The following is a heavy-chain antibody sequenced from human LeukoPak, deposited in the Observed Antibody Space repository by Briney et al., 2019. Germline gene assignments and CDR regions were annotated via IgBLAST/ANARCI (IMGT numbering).Heavy chain of an antibody. CDR2: INPSGSST. D-gene: IGHD4-17*01. CDR1: GYSFTSHY. Sequence: ASVKVSCKASGYSFTSHYMHWVRQAPGQGLEWMGLINPSGSSTLYAQKFQGRVTMTRDMSTSTVYMELSSLRSEDTAVYYCALEAGGYGATGELDYWGQGTLVTVSS. V-gene: IGHV1-46*01. J-gene: IGHJ4*02. CDR3: ALEAGGYGATGELDY.